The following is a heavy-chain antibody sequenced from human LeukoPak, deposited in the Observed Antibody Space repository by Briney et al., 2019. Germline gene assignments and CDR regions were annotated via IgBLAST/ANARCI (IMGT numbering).Heavy chain of an antibody. CDR1: GYTFTSKG. CDR2: INPYSGGT. J-gene: IGHJ4*02. D-gene: IGHD3-3*01. Sequence: ASVKVSCKASGYTFTSKGLSWVRQAPGQGLEWMGWINPYSGGTNYAQNFQGRVTMTRDTSITTAYMELSRLRSDDTAVYYCATARDVLTTISVGGFDYWGQGTLVTVSS. CDR3: ATARDVLTTISVGGFDY. V-gene: IGHV1-2*02.